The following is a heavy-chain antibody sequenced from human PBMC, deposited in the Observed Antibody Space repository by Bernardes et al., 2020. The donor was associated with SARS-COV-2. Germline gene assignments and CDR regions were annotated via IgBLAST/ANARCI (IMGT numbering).Heavy chain of an antibody. CDR3: ARDTMGIKNRSTFFDS. D-gene: IGHD3-10*01. V-gene: IGHV1-18*01. Sequence: ASVKVSCKASDFTFGNYGFSWVRQAPGQGLAWMGWISGNSGKTSYAEKYQDRVILTTDKSTSTAYMELRNLTSDDTAFYFCARDTMGIKNRSTFFDSWGQGTLVTVSS. J-gene: IGHJ4*02. CDR2: ISGNSGKT. CDR1: DFTFGNYG.